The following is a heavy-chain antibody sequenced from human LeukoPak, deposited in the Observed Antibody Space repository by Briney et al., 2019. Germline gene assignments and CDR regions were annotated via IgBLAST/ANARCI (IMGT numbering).Heavy chain of an antibody. D-gene: IGHD6-19*01. CDR2: IYYTGST. CDR1: VGSLSSSSYY. J-gene: IGHJ4*02. Sequence: PSETLSLTCTVSVGSLSSSSYYWVWIPRPPGKGLEGIGHIYYTGSTNYNPSLNSRVPISVHTSNNQFSRKLSSVTAADTAVYVCARHIPTSSAWLGYFYYWGQGTLVSVSS. V-gene: IGHV4-39*01. CDR3: ARHIPTSSAWLGYFYY.